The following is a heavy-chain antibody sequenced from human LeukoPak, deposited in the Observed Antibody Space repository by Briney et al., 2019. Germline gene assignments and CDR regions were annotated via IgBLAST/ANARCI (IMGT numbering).Heavy chain of an antibody. CDR3: ARVSTCSGGSCLGS. CDR1: GFTFSTYA. D-gene: IGHD2-15*01. J-gene: IGHJ5*02. V-gene: IGHV3-48*04. CDR2: ITSSSSSI. Sequence: GGSLRLSCAASGFTFSTYAMDWVRQAPGKGLEWVSYITSSSSSIFYADSVRGRFTISRDNAKNSLYLQMNSLGFDDSAVYYCARVSTCSGGSCLGSWGQGTLVTVSS.